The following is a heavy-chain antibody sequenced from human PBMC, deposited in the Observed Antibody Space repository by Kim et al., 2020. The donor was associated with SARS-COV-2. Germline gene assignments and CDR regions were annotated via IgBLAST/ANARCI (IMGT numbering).Heavy chain of an antibody. V-gene: IGHV4-31*03. D-gene: IGHD3-22*01. CDR1: GASIISGVYY. CDR3: ARATPYYYDPCTYYYGAFHV. J-gene: IGHJ3*01. CDR2: IHYTGTT. Sequence: SETLSLTCTVSGASIISGVYYWSWIRQHPGKGLEWIGYIHYTGTTYYHPSLKSRLTMSVDTSKNQFSLNLNSVTAADTAVYYCARATPYYYDPCTYYYGAFHVWGQGTMITVSS.